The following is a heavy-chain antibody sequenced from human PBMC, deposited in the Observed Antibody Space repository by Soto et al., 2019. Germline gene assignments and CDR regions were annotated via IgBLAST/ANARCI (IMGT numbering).Heavy chain of an antibody. D-gene: IGHD2-15*01. V-gene: IGHV1-69*01. J-gene: IGHJ4*02. Sequence: QVQLVQSGAEVKKPGSSVKVSCQAPGGAFSTYAITWVRQAPGHGLEWMGAIIPVFATTSSALRFQSRLSITADAVTSPAYMAQSGLRCEDTAIYYCPTACFRGTSIQLFDHWGQGALVTVS. CDR1: GGAFSTYA. CDR2: IIPVFATT. CDR3: PTACFRGTSIQLFDH.